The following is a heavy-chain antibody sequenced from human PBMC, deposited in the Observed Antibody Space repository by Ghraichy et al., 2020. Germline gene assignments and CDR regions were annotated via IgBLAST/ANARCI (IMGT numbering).Heavy chain of an antibody. CDR2: IIPFFGIA. Sequence: SVKVSCKASGGTFSSYAIIWVRQAPGQGLEWMGGIIPFFGIANYAQKFQGRVTITADKSTSTAYIELSSLRFEDTAVYYCARDEYYYDSSGYYWGQGTLVTVSS. CDR1: GGTFSSYA. V-gene: IGHV1-69*10. CDR3: ARDEYYYDSSGYY. D-gene: IGHD3-22*01. J-gene: IGHJ4*02.